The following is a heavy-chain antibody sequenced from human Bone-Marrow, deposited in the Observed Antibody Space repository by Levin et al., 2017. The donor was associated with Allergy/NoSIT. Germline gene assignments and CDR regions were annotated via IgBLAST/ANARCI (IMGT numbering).Heavy chain of an antibody. CDR3: ARDRIYRGLFGVDLNWFDP. V-gene: IGHV1-69*01. Sequence: KISCKASGGTFSSYAISWVRQAPGQGLEWMGGIIPIFGTANYAQKFQGRVTITADESTSTAYMELSSLRSEDTAVYYCARDRIYRGLFGVDLNWFDPWGQGTLVTVSS. CDR1: GGTFSSYA. J-gene: IGHJ5*02. CDR2: IIPIFGTA. D-gene: IGHD3-3*01.